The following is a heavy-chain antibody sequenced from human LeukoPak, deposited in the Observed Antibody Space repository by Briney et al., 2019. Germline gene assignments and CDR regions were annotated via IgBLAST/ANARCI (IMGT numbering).Heavy chain of an antibody. CDR3: ARHGIAVVGTGFDY. J-gene: IGHJ4*02. D-gene: IGHD6-13*01. CDR2: IYYSGST. CDR1: GGSVSSSDYY. V-gene: IGHV4-39*01. Sequence: SETLSLTCTVSGGSVSSSDYYWGWIRQPPGKGLEWIGSIYYSGSTYYKPSLKSRVTISLDTPKKQFSLKLSSVTAADTAVYYRARHGIAVVGTGFDYWGQGTLVTVSS.